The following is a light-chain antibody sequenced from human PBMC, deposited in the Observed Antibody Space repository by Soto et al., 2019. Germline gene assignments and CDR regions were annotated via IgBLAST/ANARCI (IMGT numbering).Light chain of an antibody. Sequence: EIVMTQSPATLSLSPGERATLSCRASQSVSSNLAWYQQKPGQAPRLLIYGASTRATGIPARFSGSGSGTEFTLTISSLQSEDFAVYYCQQCNNWPPLTFGGGTKVDIK. CDR1: QSVSSN. CDR3: QQCNNWPPLT. CDR2: GAS. V-gene: IGKV3-15*01. J-gene: IGKJ4*01.